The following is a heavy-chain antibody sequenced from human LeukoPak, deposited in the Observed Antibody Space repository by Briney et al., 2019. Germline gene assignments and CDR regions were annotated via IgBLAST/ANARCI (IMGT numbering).Heavy chain of an antibody. CDR3: ARVHTSSYAADL. J-gene: IGHJ5*02. D-gene: IGHD3-22*01. V-gene: IGHV3-48*04. CDR2: ISSSSSTI. CDR1: GFTFSTYS. Sequence: GGSLRLSCAASGFTFSTYSIVWVRQAPGKGLEWISYISSSSSTIDFADSVKGRFTISRDNARNSVYLQMNSLRAEDTAVYYCARVHTSSYAADLWGQGTLVTVSS.